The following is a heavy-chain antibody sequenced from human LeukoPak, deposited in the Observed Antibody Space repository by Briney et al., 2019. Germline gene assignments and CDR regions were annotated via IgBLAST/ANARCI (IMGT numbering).Heavy chain of an antibody. D-gene: IGHD2-15*01. V-gene: IGHV4-59*01. CDR3: ARYCSGGSCYSGEGYYYYGMDV. J-gene: IGHJ6*02. CDR1: GGSISSYY. Sequence: SETLSLTCTVSGGSISSYYWSWIRQPPGKGLEWIGYIYYSGSTNYNPSLKSRVTISVDTSKNQFSLRLSSVTAADTAVSYCARYCSGGSCYSGEGYYYYGMDVWGQGTTVTVSS. CDR2: IYYSGST.